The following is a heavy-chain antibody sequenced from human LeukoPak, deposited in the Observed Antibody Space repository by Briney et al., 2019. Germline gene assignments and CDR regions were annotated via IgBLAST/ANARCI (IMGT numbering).Heavy chain of an antibody. J-gene: IGHJ4*02. D-gene: IGHD5-12*01. CDR1: GFTFSNYA. V-gene: IGHV3-23*01. CDR3: VARPPVIVAGPFDY. CDR2: ISGSGSNT. Sequence: GGSLRLSCAASGFTFSNYAMTWVRQAPGKGLEWVSVISGSGSNTDYADSVKGRFTISRDNSRNTLSLLMIGLRAEDTAVYYCVARPPVIVAGPFDYWGQGTLVTVSS.